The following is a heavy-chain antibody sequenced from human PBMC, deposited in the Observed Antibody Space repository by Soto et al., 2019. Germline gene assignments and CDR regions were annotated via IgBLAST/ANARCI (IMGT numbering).Heavy chain of an antibody. CDR1: GFTFSSYS. CDR2: ISSSSSTI. Sequence: EVQLVESGGGLVQPGGSLRLSCAASGFTFSSYSMNWVRQAPGKGLEWVSYISSSSSTIYYADSVKGRFTISIDNAKNSLYLQMNSLRDEETAVYYCQYIVVVTAIPTAYDYWGQGTLVTVSS. V-gene: IGHV3-48*02. D-gene: IGHD2-21*02. CDR3: QYIVVVTAIPTAYDY. J-gene: IGHJ4*02.